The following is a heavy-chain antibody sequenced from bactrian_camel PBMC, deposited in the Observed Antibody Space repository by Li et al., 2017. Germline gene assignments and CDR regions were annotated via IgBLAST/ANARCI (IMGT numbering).Heavy chain of an antibody. CDR1: AYIYTYIGSIYC. CDR3: TKDRGRAVPAGSFDY. V-gene: IGHV3S53*01. CDR2: IASGGWT. Sequence: HVQLVESGGGSVQAGGSLRLSCTFSAYIYTYIGSIYCMGWFRQAPGKEREGVAGIASGGWTTYADSVKARFTISRDHAKNTLYLQMNSLKTEDTAMYYCTKDRGRAVPAGSFDYWAQGTQVTVS. D-gene: IGHD6*01. J-gene: IGHJ6*01.